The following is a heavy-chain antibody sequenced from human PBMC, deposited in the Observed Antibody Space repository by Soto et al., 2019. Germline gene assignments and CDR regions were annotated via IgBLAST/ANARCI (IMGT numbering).Heavy chain of an antibody. V-gene: IGHV4-30-4*01. CDR1: GGSISSGDYY. CDR2: IYYSGST. J-gene: IGHJ6*02. CDR3: ARADLRNDLRYYYGMDV. D-gene: IGHD2-21*02. Sequence: SETLSLTCTVSGGSISSGDYYWSWIRQPPGKGLEWIGYIYYSGSTYYNPSLKSRVTISVDTSKNQFSLKLSSVTAADTAVYYCARADLRNDLRYYYGMDVWGQGTTVTSP.